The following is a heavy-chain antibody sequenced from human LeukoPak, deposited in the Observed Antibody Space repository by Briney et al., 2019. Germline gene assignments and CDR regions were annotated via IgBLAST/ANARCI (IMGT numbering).Heavy chain of an antibody. CDR1: GGTFSSYA. Sequence: SVKVSCKASGGTFSSYAISWVRQAPGQGLEWMGGIIPIFGTANYAQKFQGRVTITANESTSTAYMELSSLRSEDTAVYYCARVFSEYGDYERDYYYGMDVWGQGTTVTVSS. CDR2: IIPIFGTA. J-gene: IGHJ6*02. V-gene: IGHV1-69*13. D-gene: IGHD4-17*01. CDR3: ARVFSEYGDYERDYYYGMDV.